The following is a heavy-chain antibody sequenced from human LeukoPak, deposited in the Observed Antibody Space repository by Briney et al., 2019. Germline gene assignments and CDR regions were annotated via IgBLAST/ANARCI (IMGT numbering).Heavy chain of an antibody. Sequence: GESLKISCKCFGYSFTSYWIGWVRQMPGKGLERMGIIYPGDSDTRYSPSFQGQVTISADKSISTAYLQWSSLKASDTAMYYCARQVEQLVPTDYWGQGTPVTVSS. J-gene: IGHJ4*02. CDR2: IYPGDSDT. CDR1: GYSFTSYW. CDR3: ARQVEQLVPTDY. V-gene: IGHV5-51*01. D-gene: IGHD6-13*01.